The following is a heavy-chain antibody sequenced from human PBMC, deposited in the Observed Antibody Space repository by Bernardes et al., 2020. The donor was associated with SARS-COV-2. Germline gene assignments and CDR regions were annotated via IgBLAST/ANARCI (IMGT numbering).Heavy chain of an antibody. J-gene: IGHJ2*01. CDR2: ILRSGGRT. CDR1: GFTCSSYA. V-gene: IGHV3-23*01. CDR3: AKDQILHGDLTWYFEL. D-gene: IGHD4-17*01. Sequence: ASLRLSCAASGFTCSSYAMSWVRQAPGRGLEWVSAILRSGGRTYYADPVKRRSTISRDNSKNTLYLQMNSLRAEDTGVYYCAKDQILHGDLTWYFELWGRGTLVTVSA.